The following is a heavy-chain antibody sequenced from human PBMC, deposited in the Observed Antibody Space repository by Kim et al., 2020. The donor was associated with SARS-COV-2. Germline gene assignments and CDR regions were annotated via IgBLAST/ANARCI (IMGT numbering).Heavy chain of an antibody. Sequence: GGSLRLSCAASGFTFSTYWMSWVRQTPGKGLEWVANIKQDGSEKYYVDSVKGRFTISRDNANNSLCLQMNSLRAEDTAVYYCARAPSRRIAAAGDIWGQGTMVTVSS. J-gene: IGHJ3*02. CDR1: GFTFSTYW. D-gene: IGHD6-6*01. V-gene: IGHV3-7*05. CDR2: IKQDGSEK. CDR3: ARAPSRRIAAAGDI.